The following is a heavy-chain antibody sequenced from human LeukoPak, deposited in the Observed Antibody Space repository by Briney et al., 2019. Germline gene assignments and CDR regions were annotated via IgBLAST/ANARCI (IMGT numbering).Heavy chain of an antibody. CDR1: GFTFSSYW. D-gene: IGHD4-23*01. V-gene: IGHV3-74*01. CDR2: IGTDGSGT. CDR3: ARDKYGGNSNAFDI. J-gene: IGHJ3*02. Sequence: DPGGSLRLSCAASGFTFSSYWMDWVRQVPGKGPVWVSRIGTDGSGTTYADYVRGRFTISRDNAKNTLYLQMNSVRAEDTAVYYCARDKYGGNSNAFDIWGRGTLVAVSS.